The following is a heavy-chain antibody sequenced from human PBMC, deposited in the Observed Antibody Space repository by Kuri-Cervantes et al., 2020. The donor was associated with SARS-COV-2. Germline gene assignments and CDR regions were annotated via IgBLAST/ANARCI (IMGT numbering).Heavy chain of an antibody. V-gene: IGHV3-49*04. CDR3: TRNDFWSGYYPDY. D-gene: IGHD3-3*01. CDR1: GDSFSGYL. CDR2: IRSKAYGGTT. J-gene: IGHJ4*02. Sequence: LSLTCAVYGDSFSGYLWSWVRQAPGKGLEWVGFIRSKAYGGTTEYAASVKGRFTISRDDSKSIAYLQMNSLKTEDTAVYYCTRNDFWSGYYPDYWGQGTLVTVSS.